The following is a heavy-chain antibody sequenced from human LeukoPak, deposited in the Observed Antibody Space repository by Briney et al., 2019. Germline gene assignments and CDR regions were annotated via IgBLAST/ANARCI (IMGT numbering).Heavy chain of an antibody. D-gene: IGHD3-3*01. CDR3: ARAYDFWSGYTYAFDI. J-gene: IGHJ3*02. CDR1: GYTFTSYG. Sequence: ASVKVSCKASGYTFTSYGISWVRQAPGQGLEWMGWISAYNGNTNYAQKLQGRVTMTTDTSTSTAYMELRSLRSDDTAVYYCARAYDFWSGYTYAFDIWGQGTMVTVSS. V-gene: IGHV1-18*01. CDR2: ISAYNGNT.